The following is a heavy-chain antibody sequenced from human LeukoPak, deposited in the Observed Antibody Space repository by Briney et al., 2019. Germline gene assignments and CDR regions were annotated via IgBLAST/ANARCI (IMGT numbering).Heavy chain of an antibody. J-gene: IGHJ4*01. V-gene: IGHV3-11*05. CDR3: ARAANTAAGTPTLAIDY. Sequence: PGGSLRLSCVASGFTFSDYYMGWIRQAPGKGLEWVSYIPSTSSYTTYADSVKGRFNISRDNAKNSLYLQMNSLRAEDTAVYYCARAANTAAGTPTLAIDYWGQGTLVTVSS. CDR1: GFTFSDYY. D-gene: IGHD6-13*01. CDR2: IPSTSSYT.